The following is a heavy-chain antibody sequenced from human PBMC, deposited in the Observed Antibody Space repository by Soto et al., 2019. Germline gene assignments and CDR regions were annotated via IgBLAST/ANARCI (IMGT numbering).Heavy chain of an antibody. Sequence: SETLSLTCAVSGGSISSDGYSWSWIRQPPGKGLEWIGYIYHSGSTYYNPSLKSRVTISVDRSKNQLSLKLSSVTAADTAVYYCARGAYCSSTSCYTSYYYGMDVWGQGTTVTVSS. V-gene: IGHV4-30-2*01. J-gene: IGHJ6*02. CDR2: IYHSGST. CDR3: ARGAYCSSTSCYTSYYYGMDV. CDR1: GGSISSDGYS. D-gene: IGHD2-2*02.